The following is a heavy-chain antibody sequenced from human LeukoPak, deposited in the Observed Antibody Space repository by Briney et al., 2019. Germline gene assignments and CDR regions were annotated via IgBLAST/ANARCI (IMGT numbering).Heavy chain of an antibody. J-gene: IGHJ4*02. CDR3: ARSWIRLGYFDY. CDR1: GGSVSSGSYY. CDR2: IYYSGSTNGST. V-gene: IGHV4-61*01. Sequence: SETLSLTCTVSGGSVSSGSYYWSWIRQPPGKGLEWIGYIYYSGSTNGSTNYNPSLKSRVTISVDTSKNQFSLKLSSVTAADTAVYYCARSWIRLGYFDYWGQGTLVTVSS. D-gene: IGHD5-18*01.